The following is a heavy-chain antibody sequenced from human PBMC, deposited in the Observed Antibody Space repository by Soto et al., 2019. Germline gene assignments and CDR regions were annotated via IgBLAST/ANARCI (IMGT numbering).Heavy chain of an antibody. V-gene: IGHV3-30*18. CDR2: ISYDGSNK. CDR1: GFTFSSYG. J-gene: IGHJ4*02. CDR3: EKDRDYGGGSLYYDY. D-gene: IGHD4-17*01. Sequence: GGSRRLSCAASGFTFSSYGMHWVRQAPGKGLEWVAVISYDGSNKYSADSVKGRFTISRDNSKNTLYLQMNSLRAEDTAVYYCEKDRDYGGGSLYYDYWGQGTLVTVSS.